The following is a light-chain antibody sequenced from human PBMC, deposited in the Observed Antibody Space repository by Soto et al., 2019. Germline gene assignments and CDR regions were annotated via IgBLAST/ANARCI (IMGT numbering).Light chain of an antibody. CDR2: EGT. CDR1: SSDVASYNR. J-gene: IGLJ2*01. CDR3: CSHTISGSGTPV. V-gene: IGLV2-18*02. Sequence: QSALTQPPSVSGSPGQSVTISCAGISSDVASYNRISWYRQPPGTAPKLIIYEGTHRPSGVPERFSGSKSGNTASLTISRLQAEDEGDYYCCSHTISGSGTPVFGGGTKLTVL.